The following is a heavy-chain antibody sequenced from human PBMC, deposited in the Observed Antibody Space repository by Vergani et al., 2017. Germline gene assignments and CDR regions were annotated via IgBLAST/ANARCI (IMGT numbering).Heavy chain of an antibody. CDR3: TIDSAYCGGDCSRDY. Sequence: EVQLVESGGGLVKPGGSLRLSCAASGFTFSSYSMNWVRQAPGKGLEWVSSISSSSSYIYYADSVKGRFTISRDNAKNSLYLQMNSLRAEDTAEYYCTIDSAYCGGDCSRDYWGQGTLVTVSS. CDR2: ISSSSSYI. D-gene: IGHD2-21*02. V-gene: IGHV3-21*01. CDR1: GFTFSSYS. J-gene: IGHJ4*02.